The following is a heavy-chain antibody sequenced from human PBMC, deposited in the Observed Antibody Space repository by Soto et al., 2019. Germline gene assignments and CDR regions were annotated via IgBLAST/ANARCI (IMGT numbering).Heavy chain of an antibody. Sequence: QVQLQQWGAGLLKPSETLSLTCAVYGGSFSGYYWSWIRQPPGKGLGWIGEINHSGSTNYNPSLKSRVTISVATSKNQSSLKLSSVTAAVPAVYYCAREKPYSSSWYHDYWGQGTLVTVSS. CDR1: GGSFSGYY. CDR2: INHSGST. CDR3: AREKPYSSSWYHDY. V-gene: IGHV4-34*01. D-gene: IGHD6-13*01. J-gene: IGHJ4*02.